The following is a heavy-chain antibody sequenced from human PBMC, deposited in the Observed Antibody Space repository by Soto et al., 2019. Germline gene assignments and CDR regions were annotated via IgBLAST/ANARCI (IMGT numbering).Heavy chain of an antibody. CDR3: GLYPYESSGYHLNY. Sequence: PSETLSLTCTVSGGSISSSSSYWGWIRQPPGKGLEWVGSIYYLGNTYYNPSLGSRVTISVDTSKNQFSLKLRSVTAADTAVFCAGLYPYESSGYHLNYWGQGALVTVSS. V-gene: IGHV4-39*01. D-gene: IGHD3-22*01. CDR1: GGSISSSSSY. CDR2: IYYLGNT. J-gene: IGHJ4*02.